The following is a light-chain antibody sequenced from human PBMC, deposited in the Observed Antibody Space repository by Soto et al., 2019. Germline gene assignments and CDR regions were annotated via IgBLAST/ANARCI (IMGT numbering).Light chain of an antibody. CDR1: QGISNY. CDR2: VAS. Sequence: DIQLTQSPSFLSASVGDRVTITCRASQGISNYLAWSQQKPGKAPNLLIYVASTLQSGVPSRFSGSGSGTEFTLTISSPQPEDLATYYCQQLFSFPPTFGQGTRLEIK. CDR3: QQLFSFPPT. V-gene: IGKV1-9*01. J-gene: IGKJ5*01.